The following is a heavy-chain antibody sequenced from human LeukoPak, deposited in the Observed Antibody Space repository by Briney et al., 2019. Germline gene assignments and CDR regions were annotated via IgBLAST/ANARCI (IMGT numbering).Heavy chain of an antibody. D-gene: IGHD2-15*01. V-gene: IGHV3-7*05. CDR3: ATEYKGY. CDR2: IKQSGSEV. Sequence: GGSLRLSCAVSGFSFNQAGMSWVRQAPGKGLEWLANIKQSGSEVYYVDSVKGRFAISRDNAKNSLYLQINSLRADDTAIYYCATEYKGYWGQGTLVTVSS. J-gene: IGHJ4*02. CDR1: GFSFNQAG.